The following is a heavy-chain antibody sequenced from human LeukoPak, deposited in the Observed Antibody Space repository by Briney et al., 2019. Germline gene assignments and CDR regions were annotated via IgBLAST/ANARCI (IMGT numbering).Heavy chain of an antibody. J-gene: IGHJ4*02. CDR3: ARDLYFGSGTSYKEVFDY. V-gene: IGHV1-2*02. D-gene: IGHD3-10*01. Sequence: GASVKVSCKASGYKCTAYYMQWVRQAPEQGLEWMGWINPNSGDSNYAQKFQGRVTLTRDTSISTAYMELSSLRSDDTAVYYCARDLYFGSGTSYKEVFDYWGQGTLVTVSS. CDR2: INPNSGDS. CDR1: GYKCTAYY.